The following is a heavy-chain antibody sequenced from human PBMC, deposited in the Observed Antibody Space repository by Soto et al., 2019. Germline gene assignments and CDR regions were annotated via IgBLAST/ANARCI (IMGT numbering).Heavy chain of an antibody. V-gene: IGHV4-30-4*01. J-gene: IGHJ4*02. CDR2: IYYSGST. CDR1: GGSFSNDDYY. Sequence: SETLSLTCTISGGSFSNDDYYWSWIRQPPGKGLEWIGYIYYSGSTNSNPSLKSRVTQSVDTSKKQFSLTLRSVTAADTAVYYCARARYAYFDYWGQGTLVTVS. D-gene: IGHD1-1*01. CDR3: ARARYAYFDY.